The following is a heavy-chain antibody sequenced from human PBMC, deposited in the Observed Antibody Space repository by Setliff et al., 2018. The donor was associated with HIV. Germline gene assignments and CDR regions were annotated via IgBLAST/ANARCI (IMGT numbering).Heavy chain of an antibody. Sequence: SETLSLTCTVSGGSISSYYWSWIRQPAGKGLEWIGHIYISGSTNYNPSFNSRVTMSVDTSKNQFSLRLISVTAADTAMYHCARDRSSGWSKDWFDTWGQGILVTVSS. CDR1: GGSISSYY. J-gene: IGHJ5*02. CDR2: IYISGST. D-gene: IGHD6-19*01. V-gene: IGHV4-4*07. CDR3: ARDRSSGWSKDWFDT.